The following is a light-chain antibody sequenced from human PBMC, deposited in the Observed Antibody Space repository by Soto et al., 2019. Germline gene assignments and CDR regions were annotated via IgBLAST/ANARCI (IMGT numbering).Light chain of an antibody. CDR3: AAWDDSLNGRV. Sequence: QSVLTQPPSASGTPGQRVTSSCSGSSSNIGSSNVNWYQQLPGTAPKLLIYTSNQPPSGVPDRFSGFKSVTSASLAISGLQSEDEADYYCAAWDDSLNGRVFGTGTKVTVL. CDR1: SSNIGSSN. CDR2: TSN. V-gene: IGLV1-44*01. J-gene: IGLJ1*01.